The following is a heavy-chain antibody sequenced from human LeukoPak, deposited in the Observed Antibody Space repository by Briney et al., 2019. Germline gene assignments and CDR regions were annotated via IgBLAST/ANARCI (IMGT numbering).Heavy chain of an antibody. Sequence: SETLSLTCTVSGGSISSGGYYWSWIRQPPGKGLEWIGEINHSGSTNYNPSLKSRVTISVDTSKNQFSLKLSSVTAADTAVYYCARGYRIAAAGTKRFDPWGQGTLVTVSS. CDR1: GGSISSGGYY. CDR2: INHSGST. J-gene: IGHJ5*02. D-gene: IGHD6-13*01. CDR3: ARGYRIAAAGTKRFDP. V-gene: IGHV4-39*07.